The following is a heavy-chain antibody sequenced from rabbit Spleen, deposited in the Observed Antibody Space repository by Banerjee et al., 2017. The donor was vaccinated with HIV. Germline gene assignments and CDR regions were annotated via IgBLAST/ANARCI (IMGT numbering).Heavy chain of an antibody. CDR3: ARYADSADAKHFNL. CDR2: IDTGSRGRT. Sequence: QEQLVEYGGDLVQPEGSLTLTCKASGFDFSSNYWISWVRQAPGKGLEWIGWIDTGSRGRTYYASWAKGRSTITRNINLNTVTLKLNSLTAADTATYFCARYADSADAKHFNLWGPGTLVTVS. V-gene: IGHV1S45*01. CDR1: GFDFSSNYW. D-gene: IGHD6-1*01. J-gene: IGHJ4*01.